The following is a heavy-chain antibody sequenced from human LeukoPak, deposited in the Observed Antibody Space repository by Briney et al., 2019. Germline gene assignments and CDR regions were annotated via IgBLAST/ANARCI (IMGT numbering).Heavy chain of an antibody. J-gene: IGHJ3*02. CDR2: MNPNSGNT. Sequence: ASVKVSCKASGYTFTSYDINWVRQATGQGLEWMGWMNPNSGNTGYAQKFQGRVTMTRNTSISTAHMELSSLRSEDTAVYYCARSLDSIVGATDAFDIWGQGTMVTVSS. D-gene: IGHD1-26*01. CDR1: GYTFTSYD. V-gene: IGHV1-8*01. CDR3: ARSLDSIVGATDAFDI.